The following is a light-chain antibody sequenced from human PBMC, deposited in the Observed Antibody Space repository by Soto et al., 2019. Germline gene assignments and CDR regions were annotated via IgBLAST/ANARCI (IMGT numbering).Light chain of an antibody. CDR3: QQRSNWPRGT. Sequence: EIVLTQSPATLSLSPGERATLSCRASQSVSSYLAWYQQKPGQAPRLLIYDASNRATGIPARFSGSGSGTDFPLTISSLEPEDFGVYYCQQRSNWPRGTFGQGTKLEIK. CDR1: QSVSSY. CDR2: DAS. J-gene: IGKJ2*02. V-gene: IGKV3-11*01.